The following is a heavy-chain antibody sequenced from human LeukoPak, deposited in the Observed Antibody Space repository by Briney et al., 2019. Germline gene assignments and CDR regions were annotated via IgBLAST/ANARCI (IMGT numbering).Heavy chain of an antibody. J-gene: IGHJ4*02. Sequence: SETLSLTCAVSGGTITSINVWTWVRQPPGKGLEWIGEIYHSGSTNYNPSLQSRVTMSVDKSKNLFSLKLSSVTAADTARYYCVRVYCSTSSCNSFGYSGQGTLVTVSS. D-gene: IGHD2-2*01. V-gene: IGHV4-4*02. CDR2: IYHSGST. CDR3: VRVYCSTSSCNSFGY. CDR1: GGTITSINV.